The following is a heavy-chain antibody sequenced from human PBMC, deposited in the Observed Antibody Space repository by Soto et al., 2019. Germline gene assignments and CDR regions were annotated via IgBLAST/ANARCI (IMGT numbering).Heavy chain of an antibody. Sequence: PSETLSLTCTVSSGSISSTIYSWDWIRQPPGKGLEWIGSIFYSGSTYYNPSLKSRVTISVDTSKNQFSLKLTSVTAADTAVYYCARLHASGSYSIYYYGMDVWGQGTTVTVSS. V-gene: IGHV4-39*01. CDR3: ARLHASGSYSIYYYGMDV. J-gene: IGHJ6*02. CDR2: IFYSGST. CDR1: SGSISSTIYS. D-gene: IGHD3-10*01.